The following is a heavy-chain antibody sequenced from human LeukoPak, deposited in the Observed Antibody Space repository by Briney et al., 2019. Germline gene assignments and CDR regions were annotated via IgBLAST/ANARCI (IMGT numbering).Heavy chain of an antibody. CDR1: GFTFSSSW. D-gene: IGHD6-19*01. J-gene: IGHJ4*02. CDR2: IKQDGSEQ. CDR3: ARDIQVRGQWLY. V-gene: IGHV3-7*01. Sequence: GGSLRLSCAASGFTFSSSWMTWVRQAPGKGLKWVANIKQDGSEQYYVDSVKGRFTISRDNTKNSLFLQMDSLRAEDTAMYYCARDIQVRGQWLYWGQGTLVTVSS.